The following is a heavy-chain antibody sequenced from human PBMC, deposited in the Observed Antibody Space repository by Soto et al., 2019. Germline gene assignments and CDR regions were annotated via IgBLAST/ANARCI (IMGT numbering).Heavy chain of an antibody. CDR3: AKSRGSGNNGMDV. CDR1: GFTFSSYW. V-gene: IGHV3-74*01. CDR2: INSDGSST. D-gene: IGHD3-10*01. Sequence: PGGSLRLSCAASGFTFSSYWMHWVRQAPGKGLVWVSRINSDGSSTSYADSVKGRFTISRDNSKNTLYLQMNSLRAEDTAVYYCAKSRGSGNNGMDVWGQGTTVTVSS. J-gene: IGHJ6*02.